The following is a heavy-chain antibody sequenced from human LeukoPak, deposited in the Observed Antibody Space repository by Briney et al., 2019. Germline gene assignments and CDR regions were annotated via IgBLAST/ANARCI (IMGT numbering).Heavy chain of an antibody. CDR2: IYSGGST. V-gene: IGHV3-53*01. CDR3: ARERLHRFDY. Sequence: GGSLRLSCAAAGFSFSNYWLSWVRQAPGKGLEWVSVIYSGGSTYYADSVKGRFTISRDNSKNTLYLQMNSLRAEDTAVYYCARERLHRFDYWGQGTLVTVSS. D-gene: IGHD4-11*01. CDR1: GFSFSNYW. J-gene: IGHJ4*02.